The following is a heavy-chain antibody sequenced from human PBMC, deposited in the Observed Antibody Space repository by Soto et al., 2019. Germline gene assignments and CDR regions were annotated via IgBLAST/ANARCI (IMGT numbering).Heavy chain of an antibody. D-gene: IGHD3-10*01. CDR2: IYSSGST. J-gene: IGHJ6*02. CDR3: ARHSPPSSYGSGPWDV. CDR1: GGSISNSY. V-gene: IGHV4-59*08. Sequence: QVQLQESGPGLVRPSETLSLTCTVSGGSISNSYWSWIRQSPGKGLEWIGYIYSSGSTNYNPSLRSRVTISVDTSKNQFSLKLSSLIAADTAVYYCARHSPPSSYGSGPWDVWGQGTTVTVSS.